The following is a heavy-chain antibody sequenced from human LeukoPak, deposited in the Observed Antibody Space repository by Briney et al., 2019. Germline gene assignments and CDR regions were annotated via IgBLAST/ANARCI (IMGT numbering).Heavy chain of an antibody. CDR1: GFTFSTYA. CDR3: ARDIYAGASSPGVY. D-gene: IGHD1-26*01. J-gene: IGHJ4*02. Sequence: GGSLRLSCAASGFTFSTYAMSWVRQSPGKGLEWVSIISGGGDTTYYADSVKGRFTISRDNSKNTLYLKMNSLRAEDTAVYYCARDIYAGASSPGVYWGQGTLVTVSS. V-gene: IGHV3-23*01. CDR2: ISGGGDTT.